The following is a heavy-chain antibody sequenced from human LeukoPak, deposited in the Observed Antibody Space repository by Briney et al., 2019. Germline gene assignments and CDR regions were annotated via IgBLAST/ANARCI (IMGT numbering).Heavy chain of an antibody. CDR2: VYYGRSP. CDR1: GDSISRSTYY. CDR3: ARSSGTGTFSY. V-gene: IGHV4-39*02. Sequence: SETLSLTCTVSGDSISRSTYYWAWIRQPPGKGLEWIGGVYYGRSPYFNPSLESRATISVDTSKNHFSLKMSSVTAADTAVYYCARSSGTGTFSYWGQGTLVTVSS. J-gene: IGHJ4*02. D-gene: IGHD6-25*01.